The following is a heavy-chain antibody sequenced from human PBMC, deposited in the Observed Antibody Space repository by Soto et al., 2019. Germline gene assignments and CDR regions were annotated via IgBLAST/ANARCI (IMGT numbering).Heavy chain of an antibody. CDR1: GFTFSNYG. CDR2: ISASGGST. CDR3: AKLSDIAMAGTGRHFDY. J-gene: IGHJ4*02. V-gene: IGHV3-23*01. Sequence: EVQVLESGGGLVQPGGSLRLSCAASGFTFSNYGMSWVRQAPGKGLEWVSGISASGGSTYYADSVKGRFTISRDNSKNTLYLQLNSLRAEDTAVYYCAKLSDIAMAGTGRHFDYWGQGTLVTVSS. D-gene: IGHD6-19*01.